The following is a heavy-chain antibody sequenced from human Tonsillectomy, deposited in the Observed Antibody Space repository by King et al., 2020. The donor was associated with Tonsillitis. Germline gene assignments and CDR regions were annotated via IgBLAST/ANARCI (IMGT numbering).Heavy chain of an antibody. D-gene: IGHD5-24*01. CDR3: AREMATPWGGFDF. J-gene: IGHJ4*02. Sequence: PLQESGPGLVKPSENLSLTCTVSGGSINRYYWSWIRQPPGKGLEWIGYIFYTGSTNYNPSLQSRVTISVDTPKNQFSLRLTSVTAADTAVYYCAREMATPWGGFDFWGQGALVTVSS. V-gene: IGHV4-59*01. CDR2: IFYTGST. CDR1: GGSINRYY.